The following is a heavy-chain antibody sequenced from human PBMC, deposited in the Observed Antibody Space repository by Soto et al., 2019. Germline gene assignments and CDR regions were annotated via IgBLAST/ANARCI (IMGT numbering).Heavy chain of an antibody. Sequence: QITLKESGPTLVKPTQTLTLTCTFSGFSLSTSGVGVGWIRQPPGKALEWLALIYWDDDARYSPSLKSRLTTPTDPAEHQVVLTMTNMDPLDTAAYYRAHRRSVQSNSFDPWGQGSLVIVSS. D-gene: IGHD1-1*01. J-gene: IGHJ5*02. V-gene: IGHV2-5*02. CDR2: IYWDDDA. CDR3: AHRRSVQSNSFDP. CDR1: GFSLSTSGVG.